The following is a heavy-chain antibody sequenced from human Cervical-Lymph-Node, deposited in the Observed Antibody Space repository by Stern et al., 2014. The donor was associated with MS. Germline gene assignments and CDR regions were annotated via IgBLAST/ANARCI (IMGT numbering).Heavy chain of an antibody. CDR2: ISNNSTHT. CDR1: GFTFSHYS. D-gene: IGHD4-17*01. J-gene: IGHJ4*02. Sequence: VQLVESGGGLVQPGESLRLSCDASGFTFSHYSINWVRQAPGKGLEWISSISNNSTHTYYADSVEGRFTISRDNAKDSVSLHMVSLRAEDTAVYYCARARVGDYARSPHLDSWGQGTLVTVSS. V-gene: IGHV3-21*01. CDR3: ARARVGDYARSPHLDS.